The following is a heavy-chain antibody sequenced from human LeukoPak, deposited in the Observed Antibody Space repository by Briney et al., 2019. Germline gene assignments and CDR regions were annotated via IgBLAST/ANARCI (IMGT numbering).Heavy chain of an antibody. CDR3: ARELGEWLSLDY. J-gene: IGHJ4*02. V-gene: IGHV4-61*02. Sequence: SETLSLTCTVSGGSIGSISYYWGWIRQPPGKGLEWIGRIYTSGSTNYNPSLKSRVTISVDTSKNQFSLKLSSVTAADTAVYYCARELGEWLSLDYWGQGTLVTVSS. D-gene: IGHD3-3*01. CDR1: GGSIGSISYY. CDR2: IYTSGST.